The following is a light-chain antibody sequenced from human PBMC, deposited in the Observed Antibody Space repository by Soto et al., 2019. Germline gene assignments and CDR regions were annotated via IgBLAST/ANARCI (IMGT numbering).Light chain of an antibody. CDR2: HVT. Sequence: LTQPASVSGSPGQSITISCTGTSSDIGHYGYDSWYQQHPGKAPKLMIYHVTYRPSGVSNRYSGSKSGNSASLTISGLQADDEADYYCCSLTTSHTYVFGSGTKVTVL. CDR1: SSDIGHYGY. CDR3: CSLTTSHTYV. J-gene: IGLJ1*01. V-gene: IGLV2-14*03.